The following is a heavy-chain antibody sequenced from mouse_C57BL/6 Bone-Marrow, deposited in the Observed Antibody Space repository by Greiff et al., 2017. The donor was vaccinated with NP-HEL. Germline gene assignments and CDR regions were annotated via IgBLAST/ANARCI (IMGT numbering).Heavy chain of an antibody. CDR3: ARLVPLGFDY. Sequence: EVQLVESGGGLVQPGGSLKLSCAASGFTFSDYYMYWVRQTPEKRLEWVAYISNGGGSTYYPDTVKGRFTISRDNAKNTLYLQMSRLKSEDTAMYYCARLVPLGFDYWGQGTTLTVSS. V-gene: IGHV5-12*01. CDR2: ISNGGGST. D-gene: IGHD4-1*01. CDR1: GFTFSDYY. J-gene: IGHJ2*01.